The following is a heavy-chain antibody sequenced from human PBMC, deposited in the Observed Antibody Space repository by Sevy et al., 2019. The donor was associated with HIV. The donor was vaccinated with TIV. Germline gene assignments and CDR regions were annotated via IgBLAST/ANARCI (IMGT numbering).Heavy chain of an antibody. CDR1: GDSVSSNSAA. Sequence: SQTLSLTCAISGDSVSSNSAAWNWIRQSPSRGLEWLGRTYYRSKWYNDYAVSVKSRITINPDTSKNQFSLQLNSVTPEETAVYYCAREEVATIHYYYYGMDVWGQGTTVTVSS. CDR3: AREEVATIHYYYYGMDV. V-gene: IGHV6-1*01. CDR2: TYYRSKWYN. J-gene: IGHJ6*02. D-gene: IGHD5-12*01.